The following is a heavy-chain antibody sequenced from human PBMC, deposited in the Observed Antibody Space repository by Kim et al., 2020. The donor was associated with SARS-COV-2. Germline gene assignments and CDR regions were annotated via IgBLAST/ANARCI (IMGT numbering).Heavy chain of an antibody. V-gene: IGHV4-38-2*02. D-gene: IGHD3-10*01. CDR3: ARVFGSLDAFAI. CDR2: IYHSGST. J-gene: IGHJ3*02. CDR1: GYSISSGYY. Sequence: SETLSLTCTVSGYSISSGYYWGWIRQPPGKGLEWIGSIYHSGSTHYNPSLKSRATISVDTSKNQFSLRLRSVTAADTAVYYCARVFGSLDAFAIWGQGTMVTVSP.